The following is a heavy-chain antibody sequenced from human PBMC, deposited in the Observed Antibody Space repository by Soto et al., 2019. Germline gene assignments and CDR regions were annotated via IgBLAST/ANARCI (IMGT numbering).Heavy chain of an antibody. CDR2: IIPIFGTA. Sequence: VKVSCKASGGSFSSYASIWVRQAPGQGLEWMGGIIPIFGTANYAQKFQGRVTITADKSTSTAYMELSSLRSEDTAVYYCASKSGYVDYYYGMDVWGQGTTVTVSS. CDR3: ASKSGYVDYYYGMDV. J-gene: IGHJ6*02. V-gene: IGHV1-69*06. D-gene: IGHD5-12*01. CDR1: GGSFSSYA.